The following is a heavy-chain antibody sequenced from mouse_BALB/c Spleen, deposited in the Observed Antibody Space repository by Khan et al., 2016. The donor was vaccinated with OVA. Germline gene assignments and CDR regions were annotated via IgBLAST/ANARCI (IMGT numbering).Heavy chain of an antibody. CDR3: AREGWFAY. CDR2: ILPGSGDT. J-gene: IGHJ3*01. Sequence: QVRLQQSGAELMKPGASVKISCKATGYTFSTYWMEWVKQRPGHGLEWIGEILPGSGDTKYNENFKDKASFTAATSSNTAYMQLSSLTSEDSAVYFCAREGWFAYWGQGTLVTVAA. CDR1: GYTFSTYW. V-gene: IGHV1-9*01.